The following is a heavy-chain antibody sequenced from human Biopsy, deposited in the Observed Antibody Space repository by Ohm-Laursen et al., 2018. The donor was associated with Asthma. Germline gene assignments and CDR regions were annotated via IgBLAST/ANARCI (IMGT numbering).Heavy chain of an antibody. V-gene: IGHV1-3*01. J-gene: IGHJ3*02. CDR1: AYTITSNA. Sequence: SSVKVSCKASAYTITSNAMHWVHQAPGQRLEWMGWINPGNGNTKYSQKFQGRLTISRDTSASTAYMDLSSLRSEDTAVYYCARTYFDFLTGQVHDAFAMWGQGTMVTVSS. CDR2: INPGNGNT. CDR3: ARTYFDFLTGQVHDAFAM. D-gene: IGHD3-9*01.